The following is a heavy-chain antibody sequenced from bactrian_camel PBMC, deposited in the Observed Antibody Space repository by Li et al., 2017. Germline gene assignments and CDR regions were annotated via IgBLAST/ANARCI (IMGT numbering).Heavy chain of an antibody. V-gene: IGHV3S40*01. J-gene: IGHJ4*01. Sequence: QLVESGGGLVQPGGSLRLSCVASGFMFSNYSMNWVRQAPGKELEWVSGINKGGEVTWYVDSVKGRFTISRDNAKNMVYLQVNSLKIDDTAMYYCANLDGHYWGQGTQVTVSS. CDR3: ANLDGHY. CDR2: INKGGEVT. CDR1: GFMFSNYS.